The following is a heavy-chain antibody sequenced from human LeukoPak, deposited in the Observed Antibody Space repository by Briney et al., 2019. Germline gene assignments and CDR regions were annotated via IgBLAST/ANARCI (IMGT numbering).Heavy chain of an antibody. D-gene: IGHD1-26*01. CDR3: AREGGAPNWFDP. V-gene: IGHV1-69*13. Sequence: SVKVSCKASGGSFSSYAISWVRQAPGQGLEWMGGIIPIFGTANYAQKFQGRVTITADESTSTAYMELSSLRSEDTAVYYCAREGGAPNWFDPWGQGTLVTVSS. CDR2: IIPIFGTA. J-gene: IGHJ5*02. CDR1: GGSFSSYA.